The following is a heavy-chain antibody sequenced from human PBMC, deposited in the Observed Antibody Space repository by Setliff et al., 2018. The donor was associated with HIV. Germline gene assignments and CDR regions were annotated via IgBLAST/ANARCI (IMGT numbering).Heavy chain of an antibody. D-gene: IGHD6-13*01. CDR1: GDSISSSIYY. CDR3: ARARQQLESTLSYFDS. J-gene: IGHJ4*02. Sequence: PSETLSLTCTVSGDSISSSIYYWGWVRQPPGKGLEWIGEINHSGSTNYNSSLKSRVTISVDTSKNQFSLKLNSMTAADTAVYYCARARQQLESTLSYFDSWGQGTLVTVSS. V-gene: IGHV4-39*07. CDR2: INHSGST.